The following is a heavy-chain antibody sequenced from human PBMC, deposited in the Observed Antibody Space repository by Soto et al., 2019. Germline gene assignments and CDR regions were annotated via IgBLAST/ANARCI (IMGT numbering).Heavy chain of an antibody. D-gene: IGHD2-15*01. CDR1: GFTFSNAW. CDR3: ARGYCSGGSCRKLSDKTQTVPEY. J-gene: IGHJ4*02. CDR2: IRSKTDDGTT. Sequence: GGSLRLSCAASGFTFSNAWMSWVRQAPGKGLEWVGRIRSKTDDGTTDYAAPVKGRFTISRDDSKKMLYLQINSLKTEDTAVYYCARGYCSGGSCRKLSDKTQTVPEYWGQGTLVTVSS. V-gene: IGHV3-15*01.